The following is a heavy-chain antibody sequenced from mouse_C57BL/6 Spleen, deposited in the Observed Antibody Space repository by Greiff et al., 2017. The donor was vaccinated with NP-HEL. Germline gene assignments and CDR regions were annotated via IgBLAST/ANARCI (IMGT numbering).Heavy chain of an antibody. Sequence: EVMLVESGGDLVKPGGSLKLSCAASGFTFSSYGMSWVRQTPDKRLEWVATISSGGSYTYYPDSVKGRFTISRDNAKNTQYQQMSSMKDEDTAMYYGARQRGSTVGLAYWGQGTILTVSS. CDR1: GFTFSSYG. CDR2: ISSGGSYT. CDR3: ARQRGSTVGLAY. D-gene: IGHD1-1*01. V-gene: IGHV5-6*01. J-gene: IGHJ2*01.